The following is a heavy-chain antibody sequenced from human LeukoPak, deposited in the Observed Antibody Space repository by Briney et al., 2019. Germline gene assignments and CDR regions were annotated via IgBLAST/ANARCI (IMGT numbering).Heavy chain of an antibody. CDR3: ARDLTPVYCSGGSCYSATNFDY. CDR2: IIPIFGTA. CDR1: GVTCTRYA. D-gene: IGHD2-15*01. V-gene: IGHV1-69*01. J-gene: IGHJ4*02. Sequence: ASVKVACEASGVTCTRYAISGVRQAPGEWLEWMGGIIPIFGTANYAQKFQGRVTITADESTSTAYMELSSLRSEDTAVYYCARDLTPVYCSGGSCYSATNFDYWGQGTLVTVSS.